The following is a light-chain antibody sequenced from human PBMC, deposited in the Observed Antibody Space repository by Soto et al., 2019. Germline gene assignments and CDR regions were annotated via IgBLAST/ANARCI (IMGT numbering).Light chain of an antibody. J-gene: IGKJ4*01. CDR1: QSVKSN. Sequence: EVVLTQSPATLSVSPGERGTLSCRASQSVKSNLAWYQQKPGQAPRLLIYDASNMATGIPARFSGSGSGTEFTLTISSLPSEDFAIYYCQQYNIWLTFGGGTKVEIK. V-gene: IGKV3-15*01. CDR3: QQYNIWLT. CDR2: DAS.